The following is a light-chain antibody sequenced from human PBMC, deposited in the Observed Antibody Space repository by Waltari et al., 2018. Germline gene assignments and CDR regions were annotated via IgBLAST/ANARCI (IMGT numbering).Light chain of an antibody. CDR1: QSVSSS. CDR2: DVS. J-gene: IGKJ1*01. Sequence: EIVLTQSPATLSLSPGERVTLSCRASQSVSSSLAWYQQKPGQAPRLLFHDVSNRATGIPARFSVSGSGTDFTLTISSLEAEDLAVYYCQQRSNWPPTFGQGTKVEIK. V-gene: IGKV3-11*01. CDR3: QQRSNWPPT.